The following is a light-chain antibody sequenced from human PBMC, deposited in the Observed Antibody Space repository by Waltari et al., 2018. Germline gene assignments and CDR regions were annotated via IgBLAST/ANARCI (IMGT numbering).Light chain of an antibody. V-gene: IGLV7-46*01. CDR3: LLSYSDTRV. J-gene: IGLJ2*01. Sequence: QAVVTQEPSLTVSPGGTVTPTCDSSYGAVTSVHYRYWVQQKPGQAPRTLFYDTSDKPSWTPARFAGSLLGGKAALTLSGAQPEEEAEYYCLLSYSDTRVVGGGTKLTVL. CDR1: YGAVTSVHY. CDR2: DTS.